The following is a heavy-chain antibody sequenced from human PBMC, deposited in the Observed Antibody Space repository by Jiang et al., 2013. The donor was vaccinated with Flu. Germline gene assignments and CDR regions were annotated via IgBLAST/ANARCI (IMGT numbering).Heavy chain of an antibody. Sequence: GGGVIQPGRSLRLSCEASGFTFRTYGMHWVRQAPGKGLEWVAFISSDGSDKYYADSVRGRFTISRDNSRNTLFLQTSSLRVEDTNVYYCARDQGQRGDRGGLWTLGNWGQGTLVTVSS. J-gene: IGHJ4*02. CDR1: GFTFRTYG. CDR2: ISSDGSDK. CDR3: ARDQGQRGDRGGLWTLGN. D-gene: IGHD3/OR15-3a*01. V-gene: IGHV3-30*03.